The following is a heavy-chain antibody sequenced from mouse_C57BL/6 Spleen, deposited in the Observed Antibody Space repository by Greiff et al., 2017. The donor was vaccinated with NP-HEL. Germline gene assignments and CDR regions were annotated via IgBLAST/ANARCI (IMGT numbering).Heavy chain of an antibody. Sequence: EVNLVESGGGLVKPGGSLKLSCAASGFTFSSYAMSWVRQTPEKRLEWVATISDGGSYTYYPDNVKGRFTISRDNAKNNLYLQMSHLKSEDTAMYYCARDGDYGSSYEDAMDYWGQGTSVTVSS. CDR1: GFTFSSYA. CDR3: ARDGDYGSSYEDAMDY. J-gene: IGHJ4*01. V-gene: IGHV5-4*01. CDR2: ISDGGSYT. D-gene: IGHD1-1*01.